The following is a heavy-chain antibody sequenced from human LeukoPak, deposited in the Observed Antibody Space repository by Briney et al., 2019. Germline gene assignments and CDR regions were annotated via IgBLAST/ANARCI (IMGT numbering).Heavy chain of an antibody. CDR1: GFTFSSYS. J-gene: IGHJ4*02. D-gene: IGHD3-10*01. CDR2: ISSSSSTI. Sequence: PGGSLRLSCAASGFTFSSYSMNWVRHAPGKGLEWVSYISSSSSTIYYADSVKGRFTISRDNAKNSLYLQMNSLRAEDTAVYYCARMRFGELLTSPFDYWGQGTLVTVSS. V-gene: IGHV3-48*01. CDR3: ARMRFGELLTSPFDY.